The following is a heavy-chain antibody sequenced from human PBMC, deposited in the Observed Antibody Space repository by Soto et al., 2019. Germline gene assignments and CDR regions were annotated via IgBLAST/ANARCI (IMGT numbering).Heavy chain of an antibody. CDR1: GFTFSSYA. J-gene: IGHJ6*02. CDR2: ISYDGSNK. CDR3: ARAMVRGVMIDYYGMDV. D-gene: IGHD3-10*01. V-gene: IGHV3-30-3*01. Sequence: QVQLVESGGGVVQPGRSLRLSCAASGFTFSSYAMHWVRQAPGKGLEWVAVISYDGSNKYYADSVKGRFTISRDNSKNTLYLQMNSLRAEDTAVYYCARAMVRGVMIDYYGMDVWGQGTTVTVSS.